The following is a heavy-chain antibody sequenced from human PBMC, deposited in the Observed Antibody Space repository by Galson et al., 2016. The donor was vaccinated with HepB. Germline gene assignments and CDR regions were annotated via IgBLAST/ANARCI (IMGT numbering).Heavy chain of an antibody. J-gene: IGHJ3*02. Sequence: LSLTCTVSGGSISSGDYYWSWIRQTPGGYLEWIGYVYTTGITDYTPTLESRVTMSVDTSKNQFSLKLTSVTAADTAVYFCAIPLMETIALGGAFDIWGQGTMVTVSS. CDR1: GGSISSGDYY. V-gene: IGHV4-30-4*01. CDR3: AIPLMETIALGGAFDI. D-gene: IGHD2-8*01. CDR2: VYTTGIT.